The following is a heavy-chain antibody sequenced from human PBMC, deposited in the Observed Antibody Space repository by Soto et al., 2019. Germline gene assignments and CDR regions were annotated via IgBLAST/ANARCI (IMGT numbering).Heavy chain of an antibody. V-gene: IGHV4-59*01. J-gene: IGHJ4*02. D-gene: IGHD3-16*01. CDR3: VRSGHTFGGVM. Sequence: ASETLSLTCSVSGASMNNYYGSWVRQPPGRGLEWIGYMYSSGSSNYNSSLKSRVPISVDTSKNQFSLKLSSVTAADTAVYYCVRSGHTFGGVMWGLGTLVTVSS. CDR2: MYSSGSS. CDR1: GASMNNYY.